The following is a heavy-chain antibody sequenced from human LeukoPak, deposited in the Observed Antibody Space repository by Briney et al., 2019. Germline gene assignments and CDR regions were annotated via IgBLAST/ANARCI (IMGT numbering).Heavy chain of an antibody. CDR2: IQYDGSEK. V-gene: IGHV3-30*02. CDR1: GFIFSSYG. D-gene: IGHD5-24*01. J-gene: IGHJ4*02. Sequence: GGSLRLSCAVSGFIFSSYGMHWVRQTPGKGLEWVAFIQYDGSEKYDADSVKGRFTMSRDNSKNTLYLQMNRPRTEDTAVYYCVKDEARWLHHGFDYWGQGTLVTVSS. CDR3: VKDEARWLHHGFDY.